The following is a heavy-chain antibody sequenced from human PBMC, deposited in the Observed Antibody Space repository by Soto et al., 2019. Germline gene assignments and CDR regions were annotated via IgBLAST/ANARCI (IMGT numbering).Heavy chain of an antibody. D-gene: IGHD6-13*01. J-gene: IGHJ4*02. CDR2: VYWDDDK. CDR1: GFSLRTRGVA. CDR3: VHRRGSIVDY. Sequence: QITLKESGPTLVKPTQTLTLTCTFSGFSLRTRGVAVGWIRQPPGQALEWLVVVYWDDDKRYSPSLRSRLTVTEDSSKNQVVLTVTNMDPVDTATYYCVHRRGSIVDYWGQGTLVTVSS. V-gene: IGHV2-5*02.